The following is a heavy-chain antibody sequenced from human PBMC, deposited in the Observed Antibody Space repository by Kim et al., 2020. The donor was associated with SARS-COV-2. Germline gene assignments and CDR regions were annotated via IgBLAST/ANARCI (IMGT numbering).Heavy chain of an antibody. V-gene: IGHV1-69*04. CDR1: GGTFSSYA. CDR2: IIPILGMA. Sequence: SVKVSCKASGGTFSSYAISWVRQAPGQGLEWMGRIIPILGMANYAQKFQGRVTITADKSTSTAYMELSSLRSEDTAVYYCAIPLMGSYLMDVWGQGTTVTFSS. CDR3: AIPLMGSYLMDV. J-gene: IGHJ6*02. D-gene: IGHD3-10*01.